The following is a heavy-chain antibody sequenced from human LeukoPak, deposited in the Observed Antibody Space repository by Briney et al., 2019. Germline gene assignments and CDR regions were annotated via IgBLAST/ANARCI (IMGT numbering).Heavy chain of an antibody. CDR2: ISGSGVRT. D-gene: IGHD6-13*01. CDR1: GFTFSSYA. CDR3: AKDVDSSNRRIAATGVSFDP. V-gene: IGHV3-23*01. J-gene: IGHJ5*02. Sequence: PGGSLRLSCAASGFTFSSYAMSWVRQAPGKGLEWVSVISGSGVRTYYADSVKGRFTISRDNSKNTLYLQMNSLRAEDTAVYYCAKDVDSSNRRIAATGVSFDPWGQGTLVTVSS.